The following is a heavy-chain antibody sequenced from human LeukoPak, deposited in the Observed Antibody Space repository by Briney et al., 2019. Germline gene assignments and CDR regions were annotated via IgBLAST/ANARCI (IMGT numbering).Heavy chain of an antibody. J-gene: IGHJ4*02. Sequence: SETLSLTCTVSGGSISSYYWSWIRQPAGKGLEWIGRIYTSGSTNYNPSLKSRATMSVDTSKNQFSLKLSSVTAADTAVYYCARVSGYDWESFYDYWGQGTLVTVSS. V-gene: IGHV4-4*07. CDR2: IYTSGST. CDR1: GGSISSYY. D-gene: IGHD5-12*01. CDR3: ARVSGYDWESFYDY.